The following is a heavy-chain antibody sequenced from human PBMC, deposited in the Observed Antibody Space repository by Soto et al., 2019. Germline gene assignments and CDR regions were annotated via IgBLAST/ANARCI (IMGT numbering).Heavy chain of an antibody. J-gene: IGHJ3*02. Sequence: EVQLVESGGGLVKPGESLRLSCVASDSTFSSYSMNWVRQAPGRGLEWVSSISSRSSVIFYAESMRGRFTISRDNAKNSLYLQMNSLRAGDTAVYYCLRGGRGYTKDDTLDIWGQGTMVTVSS. CDR1: DSTFSSYS. CDR3: LRGGRGYTKDDTLDI. CDR2: ISSRSSVI. V-gene: IGHV3-21*01. D-gene: IGHD2-2*02.